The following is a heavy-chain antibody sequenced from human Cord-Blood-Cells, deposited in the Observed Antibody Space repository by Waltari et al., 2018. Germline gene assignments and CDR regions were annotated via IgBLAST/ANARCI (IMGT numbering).Heavy chain of an antibody. Sequence: QVQLQESGPGLVKPSQTLSLPCTVSGGSISRGDYYWSWIRQPPGKGLEWIGYIYYSGSTYYNPSLKSRVTISVDTSKNQFSLKLSSVTAADTAVYYCAREAGYSSSWRDAFDIWGQGTMVTVSS. CDR1: GGSISRGDYY. V-gene: IGHV4-30-4*01. J-gene: IGHJ3*02. CDR2: IYYSGST. D-gene: IGHD6-13*01. CDR3: AREAGYSSSWRDAFDI.